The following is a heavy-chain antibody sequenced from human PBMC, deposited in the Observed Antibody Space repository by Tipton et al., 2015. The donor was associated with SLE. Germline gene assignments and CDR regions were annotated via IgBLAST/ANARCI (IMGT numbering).Heavy chain of an antibody. CDR3: TREAVGATYFMDV. CDR1: GNSVSSNSDV. V-gene: IGHV6-1*01. Sequence: GLVKPSQTLSLTCVISGNSVSSNSDVWNWIRQSPSRGLEWLGRTYYTSKWNNEYAASVKSRITINADTTRNQFSLQLNSVTPEDTAVYYCTREAVGATYFMDVWGAGTTVTVSS. D-gene: IGHD1-26*01. J-gene: IGHJ6*03. CDR2: TYYTSKWNN.